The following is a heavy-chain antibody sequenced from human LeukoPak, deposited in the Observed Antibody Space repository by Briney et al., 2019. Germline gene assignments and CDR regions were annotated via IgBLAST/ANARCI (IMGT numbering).Heavy chain of an antibody. CDR3: AREASVGRRPFDY. CDR1: GFTLSSYS. V-gene: IGHV3-21*01. Sequence: GGSLRLSCAASGFTLSSYSMHWVRQAPGKGLEWVSSISSSSSYVYYADSVKGRFTISRDNAKNSVYLQMSSLRAEDTAVYYCAREASVGRRPFDYWGQGTLVTVSS. J-gene: IGHJ4*02. CDR2: ISSSSSYV. D-gene: IGHD1-26*01.